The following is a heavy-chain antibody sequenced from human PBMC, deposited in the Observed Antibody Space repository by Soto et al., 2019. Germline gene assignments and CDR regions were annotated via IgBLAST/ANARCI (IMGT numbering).Heavy chain of an antibody. V-gene: IGHV3-53*04. J-gene: IGHJ4*02. CDR1: GFTVSSNY. CDR3: ARAKKYSSSWYPTLFDY. CDR2: IYSGGST. Sequence: GGSLSLSCAASGFTVSSNYMSWVRQAPGKGLEWVSVIYSGGSTYYADSVKGRFTISRHNSKNTLYLQMNSLRAEDTAVYYCARAKKYSSSWYPTLFDYWGQGTLVTVSS. D-gene: IGHD6-13*01.